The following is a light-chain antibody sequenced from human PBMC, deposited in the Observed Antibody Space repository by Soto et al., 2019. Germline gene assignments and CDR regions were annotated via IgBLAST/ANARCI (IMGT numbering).Light chain of an antibody. Sequence: QSVLTQPPSASGTPGQRVTISCSGSSSNIGSNTVNWYQQLPGTAPKLLIYSNNQRPSGVPDRFSGSKSGTSASLAIIGLQSEDEADYYCAACDDSLNGVVFGGGTKVTVL. CDR2: SNN. V-gene: IGLV1-44*01. CDR1: SSNIGSNT. J-gene: IGLJ2*01. CDR3: AACDDSLNGVV.